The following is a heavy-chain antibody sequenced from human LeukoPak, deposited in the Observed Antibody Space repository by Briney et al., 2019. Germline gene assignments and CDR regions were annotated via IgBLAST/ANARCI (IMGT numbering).Heavy chain of an antibody. D-gene: IGHD6-13*01. CDR3: ARHSGSSWYPFDY. Sequence: PSETLSLTCAVYGGSFSGYYWSWIRQPPGKGLEWIGEINHSGSTNYNPSLKSRVTISVDTSKNQFSLKLSSVTAADTAVYYCARHSGSSWYPFDYWGQGTLVTVSS. CDR2: INHSGST. J-gene: IGHJ4*02. CDR1: GGSFSGYY. V-gene: IGHV4-34*01.